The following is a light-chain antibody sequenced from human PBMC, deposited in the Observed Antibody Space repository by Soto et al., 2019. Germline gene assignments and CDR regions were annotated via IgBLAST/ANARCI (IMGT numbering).Light chain of an antibody. J-gene: IGKJ5*01. CDR2: DAS. CDR1: QSVSSY. V-gene: IGKV3-11*01. CDR3: QQRSNRIT. Sequence: DIVLTQSPATLSLSPGERATLSCRASQSVSSYLAWYQQKPGQAPRLLIYDASNRATRIPARFSGSGSGTDFTLTISSLEPEDFAVYYCQQRSNRITFGQGTRLESK.